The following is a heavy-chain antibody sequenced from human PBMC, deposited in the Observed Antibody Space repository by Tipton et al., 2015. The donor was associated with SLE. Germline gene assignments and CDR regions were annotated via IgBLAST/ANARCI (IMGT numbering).Heavy chain of an antibody. Sequence: TLSLTCTVSGASISSHYWNWIRQPPGKGLEWSGYKHYSESSNYNPSLKSRVTMSVDTSKNHFSLILSSVTAADTAVYYCARGYYASGSLGYWGQGTLVTVSS. CDR3: ARGYYASGSLGY. D-gene: IGHD3-10*01. V-gene: IGHV4-59*11. J-gene: IGHJ4*02. CDR2: KHYSESS. CDR1: GASISSHY.